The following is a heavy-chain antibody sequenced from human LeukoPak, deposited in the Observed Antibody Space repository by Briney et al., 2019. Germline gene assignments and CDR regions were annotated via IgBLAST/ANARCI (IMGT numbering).Heavy chain of an antibody. V-gene: IGHV3-49*04. J-gene: IGHJ3*02. CDR3: TRGVSGLRAFDI. CDR2: IRSKAYGGTT. Sequence: GGSLRLSCTASGFTLGDYAMSWVRQAPGKGLEWFGFIRSKAYGGTTEYAGSVKGRFSISRDESKSIAYLQMESLKTEDTAVYYCTRGVSGLRAFDIWGQGTMVTVSS. CDR1: GFTLGDYA.